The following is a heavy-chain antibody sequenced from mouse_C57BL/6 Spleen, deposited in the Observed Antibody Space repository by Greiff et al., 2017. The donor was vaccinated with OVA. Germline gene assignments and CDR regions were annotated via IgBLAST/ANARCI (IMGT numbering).Heavy chain of an antibody. J-gene: IGHJ4*01. CDR1: GFTFSDYY. CDR2: ISNGGGST. CDR3: ARQDWAMDY. D-gene: IGHD4-1*01. Sequence: EVMLVESGGGLVQPGGSLKLSCAASGFTFSDYYMYWVRQTPEKRLEWVAYISNGGGSTYYPDTVKGRFTISRDNAKNTLYLQMSRLKSEDTAMYYCARQDWAMDYWGQGTSVTVSA. V-gene: IGHV5-12*01.